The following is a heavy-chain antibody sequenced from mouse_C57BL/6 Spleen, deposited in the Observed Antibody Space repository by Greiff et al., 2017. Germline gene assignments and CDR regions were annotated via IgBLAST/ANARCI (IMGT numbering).Heavy chain of an antibody. CDR1: GYTFTSYW. CDR2: IDPSDSYT. V-gene: IGHV1-69*01. CDR3: ARDYYGSSSSFDY. D-gene: IGHD1-1*01. Sequence: QVQLQQPGAELVMPGASVKLSCKASGYTFTSYWMHWVKQRPGQGLEWIGEIDPSDSYTNYNQKFKGKSTLTVDKSSSTAYMQLSSLTSEDSAVYYCARDYYGSSSSFDYWGQGTTLTVSS. J-gene: IGHJ2*01.